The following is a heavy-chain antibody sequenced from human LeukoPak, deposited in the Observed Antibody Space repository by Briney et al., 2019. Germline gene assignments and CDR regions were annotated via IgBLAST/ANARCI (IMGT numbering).Heavy chain of an antibody. CDR1: GFDLNTYE. CDR2: ITISGHTK. V-gene: IGHV3-48*03. CDR3: ARGDPHADL. Sequence: GGSLRLSCAASGFDLNTYEMNWVRQAPGEGLEWIADITISGHTKNYADSVKGRFTISRDNAGTSPFLQMNSLRGEDTGVYYCARGDPHADLWGQGTLVTVSS. J-gene: IGHJ5*02.